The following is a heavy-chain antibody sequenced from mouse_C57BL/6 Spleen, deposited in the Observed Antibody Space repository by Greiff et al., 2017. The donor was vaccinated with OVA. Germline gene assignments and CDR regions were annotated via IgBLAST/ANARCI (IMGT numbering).Heavy chain of an antibody. CDR1: GFSLTSYG. Sequence: VQRVESGPGLVQPSQSLSITCTVSGFSLTSYGVHWVRQSPGKGLEWLGVIWSGGSTDYNAAFISRLSISKDNSKSQVFFKMNSLQADDTAIYYCARNDYGSNYWYFDVWGTGTTVTVSS. CDR2: IWSGGST. J-gene: IGHJ1*03. D-gene: IGHD1-1*01. V-gene: IGHV2-2*01. CDR3: ARNDYGSNYWYFDV.